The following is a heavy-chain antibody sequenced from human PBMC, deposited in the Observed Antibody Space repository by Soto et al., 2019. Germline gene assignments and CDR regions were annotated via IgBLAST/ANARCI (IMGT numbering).Heavy chain of an antibody. CDR3: AKDFNAWGWFDP. Sequence: GGSLRLSCAASGFTFSSYAMSWVRQAPGKGLEWVSAISGSGGSTYYADSVRGRFTISRDNSKNTLYLQMNSLRAEDTAVYYCAKDFNAWGWFDPWGRGTLVTVSS. CDR2: ISGSGGST. J-gene: IGHJ5*02. V-gene: IGHV3-23*01. CDR1: GFTFSSYA. D-gene: IGHD3-16*01.